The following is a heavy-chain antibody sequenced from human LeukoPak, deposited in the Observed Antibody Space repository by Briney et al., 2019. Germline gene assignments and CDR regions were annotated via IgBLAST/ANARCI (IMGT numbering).Heavy chain of an antibody. J-gene: IGHJ6*03. D-gene: IGHD3-10*01. CDR2: INPNSGGT. V-gene: IGHV1-2*02. CDR1: GYTFTGYY. Sequence: ASVKVSCKASGYTFTGYYMHWVRQAPGQGLEWMGWINPNSGGTNYAQKFQGRVTMTRDTSISTAYMELSRLRSDDTAMYYCARGDTYGWGYYMDVWGKGTTVTVSS. CDR3: ARGDTYGWGYYMDV.